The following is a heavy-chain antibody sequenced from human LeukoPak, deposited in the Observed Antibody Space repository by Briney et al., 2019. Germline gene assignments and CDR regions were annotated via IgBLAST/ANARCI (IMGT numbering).Heavy chain of an antibody. CDR3: ARCSAATCFPLDCVI. Sequence: ASVKVSCKASEYDFNRYAINWVRQAPGQGPEWMGWISGFNDNTAYAQKLQDRVTMTTDKSTSTAYMELRNLRSDDTAMYYCARCSAATCFPLDCVIWVQGTLVTVSS. J-gene: IGHJ1*01. V-gene: IGHV1-18*01. CDR1: EYDFNRYA. CDR2: ISGFNDNT. D-gene: IGHD2-15*01.